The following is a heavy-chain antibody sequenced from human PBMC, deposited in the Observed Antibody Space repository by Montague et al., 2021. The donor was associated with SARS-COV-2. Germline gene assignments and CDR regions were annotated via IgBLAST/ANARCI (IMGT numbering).Heavy chain of an antibody. V-gene: IGHV6-1*01. D-gene: IGHD6-19*01. J-gene: IGHJ4*02. CDR1: GDSVSSNSVA. CDR2: TYYRSKWYS. CDR3: VRNSGWFYFDF. Sequence: CAISGDSVSSNSVAWRWVRHTPSRGLEWLGRTYYRSKWYSDYAPSVRGRLTVNPDASKNEFSLELNYVTPEDTAVYYCVRNSGWFYFDFWGQGTLVTVSS.